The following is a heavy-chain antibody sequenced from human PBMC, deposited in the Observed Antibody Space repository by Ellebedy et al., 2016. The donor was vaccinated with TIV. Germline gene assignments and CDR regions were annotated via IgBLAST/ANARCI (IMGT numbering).Heavy chain of an antibody. CDR3: ARGGTVAGTEWFDP. J-gene: IGHJ5*02. Sequence: SETLSLXXTVSGGSISSYYWSWIRQPPGKGLEWIGYIYYSGSTNYNPSLKSRVTISVDTFKNQFSLKLSSVTAADTAVYYCARGGTVAGTEWFDPWGQGTLVTVSS. V-gene: IGHV4-59*01. CDR2: IYYSGST. CDR1: GGSISSYY. D-gene: IGHD6-19*01.